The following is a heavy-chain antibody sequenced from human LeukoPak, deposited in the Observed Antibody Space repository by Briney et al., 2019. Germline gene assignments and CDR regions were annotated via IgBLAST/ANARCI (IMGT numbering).Heavy chain of an antibody. CDR1: GFTFSSYW. D-gene: IGHD2-15*01. V-gene: IGHV3-74*01. Sequence: GGSLRLSCAASGFTFSSYWMHWVRQAPGKGLVWVSRINTDGSSTSYADSVKGRFTISRDNAKNTLYLQMNSLRAEDTAVYYCARDFKCSGGSCYFDYYGMDVWGQGTTVTVSS. CDR3: ARDFKCSGGSCYFDYYGMDV. J-gene: IGHJ6*02. CDR2: INTDGSST.